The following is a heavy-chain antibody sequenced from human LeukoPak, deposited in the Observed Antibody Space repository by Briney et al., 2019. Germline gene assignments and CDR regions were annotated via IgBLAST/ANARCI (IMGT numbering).Heavy chain of an antibody. J-gene: IGHJ6*03. Sequence: GGSLRLSCAASGFTFSSYAMSWVRQAPGKGLEWVSAISGSGGSTYYANSVKGRFTISRDNSKNTLYLQMNSLRAEDTAVYYCAKGLKYYDFWSGYPLYMDVWGKGTTVTVSS. CDR1: GFTFSSYA. D-gene: IGHD3-3*01. V-gene: IGHV3-23*01. CDR2: ISGSGGST. CDR3: AKGLKYYDFWSGYPLYMDV.